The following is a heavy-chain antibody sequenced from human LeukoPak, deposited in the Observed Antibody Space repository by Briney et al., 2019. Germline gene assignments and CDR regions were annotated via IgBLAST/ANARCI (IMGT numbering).Heavy chain of an antibody. D-gene: IGHD4-11*01. Sequence: GGSLRLSCAASAFTFGSFGMSWVRQAPGKGLEGVSAIGDTGGSTFYADSVKGRFTISRDNSKNTLYLQMNSLRAEDTAIYYCAKGRIQSYMAPEYWGQGTLVTVSS. CDR2: IGDTGGST. CDR1: AFTFGSFG. V-gene: IGHV3-23*01. J-gene: IGHJ4*02. CDR3: AKGRIQSYMAPEY.